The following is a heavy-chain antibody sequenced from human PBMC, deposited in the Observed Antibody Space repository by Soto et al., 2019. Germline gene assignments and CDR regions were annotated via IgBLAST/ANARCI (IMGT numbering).Heavy chain of an antibody. V-gene: IGHV3-64*01. Sequence: EVQVVESGGGLVQPGGSLRLSCAASGFTFSSYAMHWVRQAPGKGLEYVSAISSNGGSTYYANSVKGRFTISRDNSKNTLYLQMGSLRAEDMAVYYCARFSGYYSDYWGQGTLVTVSS. CDR2: ISSNGGST. CDR1: GFTFSSYA. D-gene: IGHD3-22*01. CDR3: ARFSGYYSDY. J-gene: IGHJ4*02.